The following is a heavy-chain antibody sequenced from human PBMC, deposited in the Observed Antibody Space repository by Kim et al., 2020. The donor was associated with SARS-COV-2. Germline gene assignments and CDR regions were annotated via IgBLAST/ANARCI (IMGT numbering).Heavy chain of an antibody. CDR3: GRREMTGYYDH. V-gene: IGHV4-59*01. Sequence: SETLSLTCTVSGDSISGYYWSWIRRPPGKGLEWIGYVHYTGTTNYNPSLESRVTISVDTSKNQFSLKLSSVTSADTAVYYCGRREMTGYYDHWGQGTLVTVSS. J-gene: IGHJ4*02. CDR2: VHYTGTT. D-gene: IGHD3-9*01. CDR1: GDSISGYY.